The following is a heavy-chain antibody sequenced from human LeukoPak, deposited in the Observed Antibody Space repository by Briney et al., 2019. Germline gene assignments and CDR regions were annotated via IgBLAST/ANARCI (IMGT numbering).Heavy chain of an antibody. CDR2: FDPEDGET. D-gene: IGHD2-2*01. CDR1: GYTLTQLS. J-gene: IGHJ4*02. Sequence: GASVKVSCKVSGYTLTQLSMHWVRQAPGKGREWMGGFDPEDGETIYAQKFQGRVTMTEDTSTDTAYMELSSLRSEDTAVYYCATGGGPYCSSTSCHWGQGTLVTVSP. CDR3: ATGGGPYCSSTSCH. V-gene: IGHV1-24*01.